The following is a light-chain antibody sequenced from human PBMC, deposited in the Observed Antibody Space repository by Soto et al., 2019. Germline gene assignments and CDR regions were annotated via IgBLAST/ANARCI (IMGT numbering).Light chain of an antibody. CDR2: AAS. CDR3: QQKYSTPGT. Sequence: DIQMTQSPSSLSESVGHRVTNSCRGSRTISSYLNWYQKKPGKAPNLMIYAASNLPGGVPSRFSGSGSGTDFNLTISSLHSEDFATYECQQKYSTPGTGGQGTKGEIK. CDR1: RTISSY. V-gene: IGKV1-39*01. J-gene: IGKJ1*01.